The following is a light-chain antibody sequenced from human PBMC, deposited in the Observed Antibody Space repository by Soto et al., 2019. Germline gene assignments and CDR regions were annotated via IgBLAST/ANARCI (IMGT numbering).Light chain of an antibody. CDR2: SNN. CDR1: SSNIGSNT. V-gene: IGLV1-44*01. J-gene: IGLJ2*01. Sequence: QSVLTQPPSASGTPGQGVTISCSGSSSNIGSNTVNWYQQLPGTAPKRLIYSNNQRPSGVPDRYSGSKSGTSASLAISGLQSEDEADYYCAAWDDSLNGDVVFGGGTKLTVL. CDR3: AAWDDSLNGDVV.